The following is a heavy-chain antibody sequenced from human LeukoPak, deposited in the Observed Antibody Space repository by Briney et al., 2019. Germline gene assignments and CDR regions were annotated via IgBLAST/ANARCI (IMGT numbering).Heavy chain of an antibody. V-gene: IGHV4-34*01. D-gene: IGHD2-2*02. CDR3: ARGRRRYCSSTSCYTRVNWFDP. J-gene: IGHJ5*02. CDR2: INHSGST. Sequence: PSETLSLTCAVYGGSFSGYYWSWIRQPPGKGLEWIGEINHSGSTNYNPSLKSRVTISVDTFKNQFSLKLSSVTAADTAVYYCARGRRRYCSSTSCYTRVNWFDPWGQGTLVTVSS. CDR1: GGSFSGYY.